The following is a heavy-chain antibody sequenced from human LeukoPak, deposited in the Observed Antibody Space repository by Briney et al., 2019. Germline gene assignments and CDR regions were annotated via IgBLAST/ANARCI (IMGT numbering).Heavy chain of an antibody. Sequence: GGSLRLSCAASGFTFSSYAMHWVRQAPGKGLEWVAVISYDGSNKYYADSVKGRFTISRDNSKNTLYLQMNSLRAEDTAVYYCARDLPATRATITAFDIWGQGTMVTVSS. CDR1: GFTFSSYA. CDR2: ISYDGSNK. D-gene: IGHD5-12*01. CDR3: ARDLPATRATITAFDI. J-gene: IGHJ3*02. V-gene: IGHV3-30-3*01.